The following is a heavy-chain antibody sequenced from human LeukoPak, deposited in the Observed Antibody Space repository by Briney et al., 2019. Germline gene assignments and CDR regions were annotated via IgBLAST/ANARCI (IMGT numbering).Heavy chain of an antibody. CDR2: IIPIFGTA. CDR1: GGTFSNYA. V-gene: IGHV1-69*06. Sequence: ASVKVSCKASGGTFSNYAISWVRQAPGQGLEWMGGIIPIFGTANYAQKFQGRVTITADKSTSTAYMELSSLRSEDTAVYYCARSAGAYYDILTGYSNWFDPWGQGTLVTVSS. D-gene: IGHD3-9*01. J-gene: IGHJ5*02. CDR3: ARSAGAYYDILTGYSNWFDP.